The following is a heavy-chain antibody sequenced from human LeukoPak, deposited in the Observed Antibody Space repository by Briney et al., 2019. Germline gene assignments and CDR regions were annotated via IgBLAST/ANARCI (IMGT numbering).Heavy chain of an antibody. CDR1: GFTFSNYW. Sequence: GGSLRLSCEGSGFTFSNYWMTWVRQAPGKGLEWVTNIKTDGSERHYGDSVEGRFTISRDNAKNSLYLQMNSLRVEDTAVYYCARDLWGLYCSSTSCPYYFDYWGQGTLVTVSS. J-gene: IGHJ4*02. CDR2: IKTDGSER. D-gene: IGHD2-2*01. CDR3: ARDLWGLYCSSTSCPYYFDY. V-gene: IGHV3-7*01.